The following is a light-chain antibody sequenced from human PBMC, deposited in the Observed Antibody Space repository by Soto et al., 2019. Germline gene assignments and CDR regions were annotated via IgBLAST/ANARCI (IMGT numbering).Light chain of an antibody. CDR2: YAS. CDR3: QQYYSYPYT. J-gene: IGKJ2*01. Sequence: AIRMTQSPSSFSASTGNRVTITCRASQGISNSLAWYQQKQGKAPKLLIYYASTLQSGVPSRFSGSGSGTDFTLTINCLQSEDFATYYCQQYYSYPYTFGQGTKLEIK. CDR1: QGISNS. V-gene: IGKV1-8*01.